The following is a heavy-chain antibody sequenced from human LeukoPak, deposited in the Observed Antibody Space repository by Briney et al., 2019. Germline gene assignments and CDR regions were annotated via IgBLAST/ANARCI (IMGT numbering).Heavy chain of an antibody. CDR2: IYSGGNT. J-gene: IGHJ4*02. Sequence: VGSLRLSSAASGLIVSSTYLTWVRQAPGKGLEWVSDIYSGGNTYYGDSVKGRFTISRDNSKNTLYLQMNSLRAEDTAMYYCARKEGSSWNYWGQGTLVTVSS. V-gene: IGHV3-53*01. CDR1: GLIVSSTY. CDR3: ARKEGSSWNY. D-gene: IGHD6-13*01.